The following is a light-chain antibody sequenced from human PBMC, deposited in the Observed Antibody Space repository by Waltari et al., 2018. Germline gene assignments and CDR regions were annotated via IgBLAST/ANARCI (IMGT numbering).Light chain of an antibody. CDR1: TPHIGSNS. CDR3: ATWDDTLSGPRV. V-gene: IGLV1-47*01. Sequence: QSVLTQPPSVSWTPGQRVPISCSGTTPHIGSNSVIWYQQLPGTAPKLLIYRNYQRPSGVPTRFSGSRSGTSASLAISGLQSEDEADYYCATWDDTLSGPRVFGGGTRLTVL. J-gene: IGLJ3*02. CDR2: RNY.